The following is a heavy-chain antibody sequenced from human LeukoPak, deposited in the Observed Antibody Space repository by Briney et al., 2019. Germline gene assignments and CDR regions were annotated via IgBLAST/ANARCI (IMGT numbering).Heavy chain of an antibody. CDR1: GFTFSSYS. Sequence: SGGSLRLSCAASGFTFSSYSMNWVRQAPGKGLEWVSSISSSSSYIYYADSVKGRFTISRDNAKNSLYLQMNSLRAEDTAVYYCARDEARWLQSNWFDPWGQGTLVTVSS. CDR3: ARDEARWLQSNWFDP. D-gene: IGHD5-24*01. CDR2: ISSSSSYI. J-gene: IGHJ5*02. V-gene: IGHV3-21*01.